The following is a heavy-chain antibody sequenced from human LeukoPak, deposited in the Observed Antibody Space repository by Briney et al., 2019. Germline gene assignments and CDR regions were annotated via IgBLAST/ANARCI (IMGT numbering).Heavy chain of an antibody. D-gene: IGHD3-3*01. J-gene: IGHJ4*02. V-gene: IGHV4-30-2*01. CDR1: SGSISSGGYS. CDR2: IYHSGST. Sequence: PSETLSLTCTVSSGSISSGGYSWSWIRQPPGKGLEWIGYIYHSGSTYYNPSLKSRVTISVDRSKNQFSLKLSSVTAADTAVYYCARYYDFWSGYRKGAFDYWGQGTLVTVSS. CDR3: ARYYDFWSGYRKGAFDY.